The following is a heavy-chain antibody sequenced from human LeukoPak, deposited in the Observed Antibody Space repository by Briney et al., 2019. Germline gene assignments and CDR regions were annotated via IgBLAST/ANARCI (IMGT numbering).Heavy chain of an antibody. CDR2: IYYTGST. D-gene: IGHD6-19*01. CDR3: ARDTIAVAGRFDY. Sequence: SETLSLTCPVSGGSVSSSRYYWGWIRQPPGKGLEWIGSIYYTGSTYYKPSLKSRVTISVDASKNQISLKLSSVTAADTAVYYCARDTIAVAGRFDYWGQGTLVTVSS. J-gene: IGHJ4*02. CDR1: GGSVSSSRYY. V-gene: IGHV4-39*02.